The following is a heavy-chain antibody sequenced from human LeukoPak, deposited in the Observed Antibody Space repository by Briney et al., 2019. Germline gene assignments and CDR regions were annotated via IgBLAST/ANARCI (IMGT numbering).Heavy chain of an antibody. CDR1: GYTFTSYG. D-gene: IGHD3-16*02. CDR2: ISAYNGNT. V-gene: IGHV1-18*01. J-gene: IGHJ4*02. CDR3: ARVYDYVWGSYRYYFDY. Sequence: ASVKVSRKASGYTFTSYGISWVRQAPGQGLEWMGWISAYNGNTNYAQKLQGRVTMTTDTSTSTAYMELRSLRSDDTAVYYCARVYDYVWGSYRYYFDYWGQGTLVTVSS.